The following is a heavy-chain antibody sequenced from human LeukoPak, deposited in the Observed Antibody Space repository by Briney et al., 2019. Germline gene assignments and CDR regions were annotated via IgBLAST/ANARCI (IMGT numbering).Heavy chain of an antibody. CDR2: MNPNSGNT. Sequence: ASVKVSCKASGYTFTSYDINWVRQATGQGLEWMGWMNPNSGNTGYAQKFQGRVTMTRNTSISTAYMELSSLRAEDTAVYYCARDLGYCTNGVCHTRFDYWGQGTLVAVSS. J-gene: IGHJ4*02. V-gene: IGHV1-8*01. CDR1: GYTFTSYD. D-gene: IGHD2-8*01. CDR3: ARDLGYCTNGVCHTRFDY.